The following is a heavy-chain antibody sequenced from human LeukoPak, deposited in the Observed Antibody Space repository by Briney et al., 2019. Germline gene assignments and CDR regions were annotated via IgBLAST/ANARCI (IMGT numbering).Heavy chain of an antibody. CDR1: GFTFSSYG. V-gene: IGHV3-23*01. CDR2: ISGSGGST. Sequence: GGSLRLSCAASGFTFSSYGMSWVRQAPGKGLEWVSTISGSGGSTYYADSVKGRFTISRDNSKNTLFLQMNSLRAEDTAVYYCAERVQYYFDYWGQGTLVTVSS. J-gene: IGHJ4*02. D-gene: IGHD4-11*01. CDR3: AERVQYYFDY.